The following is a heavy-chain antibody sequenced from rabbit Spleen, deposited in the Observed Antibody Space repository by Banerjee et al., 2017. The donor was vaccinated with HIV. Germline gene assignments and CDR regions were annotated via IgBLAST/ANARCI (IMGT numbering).Heavy chain of an antibody. V-gene: IGHV1S40*01. CDR1: GFSFSNSYY. D-gene: IGHD8-1*01. Sequence: QSLEESGGGLVKPEGSLTLTCTASGFSFSNSYYMCWVRQAPGKGLEWIACIYAGSSGTTYYASWAKGRFTISETSSTTVTLQMTSLTAADTATYFCARDTGSSFSSYGMDLWGPGTLVTVS. J-gene: IGHJ6*01. CDR2: IYAGSSGTT. CDR3: ARDTGSSFSSYGMDL.